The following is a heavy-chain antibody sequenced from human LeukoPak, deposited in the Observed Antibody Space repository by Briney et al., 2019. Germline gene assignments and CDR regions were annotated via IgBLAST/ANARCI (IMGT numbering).Heavy chain of an antibody. V-gene: IGHV4-38-2*01. Sequence: SETPSLTCAVSGYSISSGYYWGWIRQPPGKGLEWIGTIYHSGSTYYNPSLKSRVTISVDTSKNQFSLKLSSVTAADTAVYYAVAGYYARGDYWGQGTLVTVSS. D-gene: IGHD3-9*01. CDR3: VAGYYARGDY. CDR1: GYSISSGYY. CDR2: IYHSGST. J-gene: IGHJ4*02.